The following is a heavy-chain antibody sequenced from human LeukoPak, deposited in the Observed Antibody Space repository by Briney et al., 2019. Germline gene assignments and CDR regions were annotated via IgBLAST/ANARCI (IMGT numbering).Heavy chain of an antibody. Sequence: GSLRLSCAASGFTFSSYSMNWVRQAPGKGLEWVSSISSSSSYIYYADSVKGRFTISRDNAKNSLYLQMNSLRAEDTAVYYCARIGDDDAFDIWGQGTMVTVSS. D-gene: IGHD2-21*01. J-gene: IGHJ3*02. V-gene: IGHV3-21*01. CDR1: GFTFSSYS. CDR2: ISSSSSYI. CDR3: ARIGDDDAFDI.